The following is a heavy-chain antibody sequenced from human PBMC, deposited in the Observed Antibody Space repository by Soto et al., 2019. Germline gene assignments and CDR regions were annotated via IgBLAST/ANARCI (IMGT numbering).Heavy chain of an antibody. V-gene: IGHV3-9*01. CDR1: GFTFNDYA. D-gene: IGHD6-13*01. CDR3: AKGAASNALDI. Sequence: EVQLVESGGGLVQPGRSLRLSCAASGFTFNDYAMHWVRQAPGKGLEWVSGISWKSGSIHYADSVKGRFTISRDNAKNSLYLQMNSLRAEDTALYYCAKGAASNALDIWGQGTMVTVSS. J-gene: IGHJ3*02. CDR2: ISWKSGSI.